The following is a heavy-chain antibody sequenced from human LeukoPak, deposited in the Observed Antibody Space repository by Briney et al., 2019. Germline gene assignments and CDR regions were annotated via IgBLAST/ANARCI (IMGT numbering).Heavy chain of an antibody. Sequence: GGSLRLSCAASGFTFSNAWMSWVRQAPGKGLEWVGRIKGKTDGGTTDYAAPVKGRFTISRDDSKNTLYLQMNSLKTEDTAVYYCTSPTATRDYWGQGTLVTVSS. CDR3: TSPTATRDY. D-gene: IGHD5-12*01. CDR1: GFTFSNAW. J-gene: IGHJ4*02. V-gene: IGHV3-15*01. CDR2: IKGKTDGGTT.